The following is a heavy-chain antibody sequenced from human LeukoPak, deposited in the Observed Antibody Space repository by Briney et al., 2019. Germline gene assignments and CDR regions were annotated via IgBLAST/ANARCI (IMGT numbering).Heavy chain of an antibody. D-gene: IGHD7-27*01. J-gene: IGHJ4*02. CDR1: GGSFSGYY. V-gene: IGHV4-34*01. Sequence: SETLSLTCGVYGGSFSGYYWSWIRQIPGKGLEWMGEINHSGSTNYNPSLKSRVTISVDTSKNQFSLKLRSVTAADTAVYYCAVGTPNTADFDYWGQGTLVTVSS. CDR3: AVGTPNTADFDY. CDR2: INHSGST.